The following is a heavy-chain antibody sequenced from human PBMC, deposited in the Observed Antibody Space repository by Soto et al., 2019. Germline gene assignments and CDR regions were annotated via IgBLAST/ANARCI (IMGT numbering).Heavy chain of an antibody. D-gene: IGHD4-4*01. CDR3: ARDHSAKGGFDI. Sequence: QVQLQESGPGLVKPSQTLSLTCTVSAGSITSSGYSWTWIRQHPGKGLEWIGSVYHSGSTSYNPSLKSRLTITVDTSENQFSLKLSSVTAADTAAYYCARDHSAKGGFDIWGQGTMFSVSS. V-gene: IGHV4-31*03. CDR1: AGSITSSGYS. J-gene: IGHJ3*02. CDR2: VYHSGST.